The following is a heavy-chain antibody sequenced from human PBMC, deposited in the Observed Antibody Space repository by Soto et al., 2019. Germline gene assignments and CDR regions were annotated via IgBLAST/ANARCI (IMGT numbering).Heavy chain of an antibody. CDR1: GFTFSSYA. J-gene: IGHJ5*02. Sequence: QVQLVESGGGAVQPGRSLKLSCAASGFTFSSYAMHWVRQAPGKGLEWVAIILYDGSDKYYADSVRGRFTISRDNSKDTLYHQMNSLRPDDTAVYYCAKDLFVSGSFNWFDPWGQGTLVTVSS. CDR3: AKDLFVSGSFNWFDP. CDR2: ILYDGSDK. D-gene: IGHD3-3*01. V-gene: IGHV3-30*18.